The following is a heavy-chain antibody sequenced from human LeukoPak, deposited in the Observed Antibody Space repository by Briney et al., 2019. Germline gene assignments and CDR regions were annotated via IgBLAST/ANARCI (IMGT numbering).Heavy chain of an antibody. V-gene: IGHV1-2*06. CDR1: GYTFTGYY. CDR2: INPNSGGT. J-gene: IGHJ6*02. D-gene: IGHD3-22*01. Sequence: ASVKVSCEASGYTFTGYYMHWVRQAPGQGLEWMGRINPNSGGTNYAQKFQGRVTMTRDTSISTAYMELSRLRSDDTAVYYCARLYFRAYYDSSGRSSQRLLGGMDVWGQGTTVTVSS. CDR3: ARLYFRAYYDSSGRSSQRLLGGMDV.